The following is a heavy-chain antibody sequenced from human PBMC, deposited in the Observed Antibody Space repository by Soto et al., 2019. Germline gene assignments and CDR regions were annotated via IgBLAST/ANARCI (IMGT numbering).Heavy chain of an antibody. CDR1: GFTISRHG. CDR2: ILNDASGH. CDR3: ARDDDYPDNGFDY. V-gene: IGHV3-33*01. Sequence: QVQLVESGGGVVQPGTSLRLSCAASGFTISRHGMHWVRQTPGKGLEWLAVILNDASGHWYADSVKGRFTISRDNFENTLYLQMNGLRLEDTAMYYCARDDDYPDNGFDYSGQGTLVTVSS. J-gene: IGHJ4*02. D-gene: IGHD4-17*01.